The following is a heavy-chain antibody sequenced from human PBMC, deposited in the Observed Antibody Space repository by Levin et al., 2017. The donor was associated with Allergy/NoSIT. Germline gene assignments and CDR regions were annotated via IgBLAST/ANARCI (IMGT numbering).Heavy chain of an antibody. CDR2: IKPDGAGR. CDR1: GFTFSLYW. CDR3: ARGTSGWPGIDF. J-gene: IGHJ4*02. D-gene: IGHD6-19*01. V-gene: IGHV3-7*01. Sequence: GGSLRLSCAASGFTFSLYWMAWVRQAPGKGLEWVANIKPDGAGRYHVDSIKGRFTISRDNAENLIYLQMNSLRAEDTAIYYRARGTSGWPGIDFWGQGTLVSVSA.